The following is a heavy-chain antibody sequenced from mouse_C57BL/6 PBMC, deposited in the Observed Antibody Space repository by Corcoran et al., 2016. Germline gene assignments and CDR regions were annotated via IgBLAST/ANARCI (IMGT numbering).Heavy chain of an antibody. D-gene: IGHD4-1*01. J-gene: IGHJ3*01. CDR2: INTYSGVP. V-gene: IGHV9-3*01. CDR3: ARSPFSGRAY. CDR1: GYTFTTYG. Sequence: QIQLVQSGPELKKPGETVKISCKASGYTFTTYGMSWVKQAPGKGLKWMGWINTYSGVPTYADDFKGRFAFSLETSASTAYLQINNLKNEDTATYCCARSPFSGRAYWDQGPLVTVSA.